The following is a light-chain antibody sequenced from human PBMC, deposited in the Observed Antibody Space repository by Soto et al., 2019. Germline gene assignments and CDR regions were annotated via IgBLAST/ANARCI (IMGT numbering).Light chain of an antibody. CDR1: SSDVGSYNL. V-gene: IGLV2-23*01. J-gene: IGLJ2*01. CDR2: EAT. CDR3: CSYAGSGIPYVI. Sequence: QSVLTQPASVSGSPGQSITISCTGTSSDVGSYNLVSWYQHHPGEAPKLIIYEATKRPSGVSHRFSGSKSGNTASLTISGLQAEDEADYYCCSYAGSGIPYVIFGGGTQLTVL.